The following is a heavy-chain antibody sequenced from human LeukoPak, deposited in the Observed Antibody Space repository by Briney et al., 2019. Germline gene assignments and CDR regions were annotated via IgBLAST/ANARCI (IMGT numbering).Heavy chain of an antibody. V-gene: IGHV3-21*01. CDR3: ARVSSNPYSRCYYHFDY. J-gene: IGHJ4*02. Sequence: GGSLRLSCAASGFAFNTYTMNWVRQIPGKGLEWVSSISSTGAYIYHADSMDGRFTVSRDNARNLLYLHMNSLRAEDSAMYFCARVSSNPYSRCYYHFDYWGQGTLVTVSS. CDR1: GFAFNTYT. D-gene: IGHD1-26*01. CDR2: ISSTGAYI.